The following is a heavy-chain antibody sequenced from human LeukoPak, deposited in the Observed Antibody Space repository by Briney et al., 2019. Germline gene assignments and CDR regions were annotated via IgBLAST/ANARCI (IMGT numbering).Heavy chain of an antibody. J-gene: IGHJ4*02. D-gene: IGHD3-22*01. V-gene: IGHV3-21*06. CDR2: IDSGSRYI. CDR3: ARHCGYYGSSGYDN. Sequence: GGSLRLSCAASGFTFSSYSMNWVRQAPGKGLEWVSAIDSGSRYIYYADLMKGRFTISRDNAKNSLYLQIHSLRAEDSAVYYCARHCGYYGSSGYDNWGQGTLVTVSS. CDR1: GFTFSSYS.